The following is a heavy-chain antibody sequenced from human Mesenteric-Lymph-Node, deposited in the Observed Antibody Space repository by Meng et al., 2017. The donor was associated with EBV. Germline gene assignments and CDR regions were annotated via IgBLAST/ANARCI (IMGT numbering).Heavy chain of an antibody. V-gene: IGHV3-15*01. J-gene: IGHJ4*02. CDR1: RFTFSGAW. CDR2: IKSKTDGETT. Sequence: EALLVESXXGLVKPGGSLRLSCTASRFTFSGAWMSWVRQAPGKGLEWVGRIKSKTDGETTDYAAPVKGRFTISRDDSENTLYLQMNSLKTEDTAVYYCTTDWCCDIMVDFWGQGTLATVSS. CDR3: TTDWCCDIMVDF. D-gene: IGHD2-21*01.